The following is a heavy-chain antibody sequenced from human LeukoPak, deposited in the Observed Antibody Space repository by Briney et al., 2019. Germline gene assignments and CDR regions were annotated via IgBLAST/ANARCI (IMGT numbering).Heavy chain of an antibody. J-gene: IGHJ4*02. D-gene: IGHD3-16*01. Sequence: GGSLRLSCAASGFSFTNNWMSWVRQAPGKGLEWVANIKSDGSEKYYVDSVEGRFTISRDNAKNTVSLQMDSLRGEDTAVYYCVRALGSPTADHWGQGTLVTVSS. CDR1: GFSFTNNW. CDR3: VRALGSPTADH. CDR2: IKSDGSEK. V-gene: IGHV3-7*01.